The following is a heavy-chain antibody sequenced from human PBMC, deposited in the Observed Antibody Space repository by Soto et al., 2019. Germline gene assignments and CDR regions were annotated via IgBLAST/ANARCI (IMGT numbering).Heavy chain of an antibody. V-gene: IGHV4-34*01. J-gene: IGHJ4*02. CDR2: INHSGGT. CDR1: GGSFSGYY. Sequence: SETLSLTCAVYGGSFSGYYWSWVRQPPGKGLEWIGEINHSGGTNYNPSLKSRVTISVDTSKSQFSLKLSSVTAADTAVYYCARGRGRIPLAYWGQGTLVTVSS. CDR3: ARGRGRIPLAY. D-gene: IGHD2-15*01.